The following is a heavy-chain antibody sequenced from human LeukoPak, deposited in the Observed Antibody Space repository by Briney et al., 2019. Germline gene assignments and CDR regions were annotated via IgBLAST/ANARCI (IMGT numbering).Heavy chain of an antibody. CDR2: ISSSGSTI. CDR3: ARGRDYYDSSGYISNYGMDV. J-gene: IGHJ6*02. V-gene: IGHV3-48*03. D-gene: IGHD3-22*01. CDR1: GFTFSSFA. Sequence: GGSLRLSCAASGFTFSSFAMRWVRQAPGKGLEWVSYISSSGSTIYYADSVKGRFTISRDNAKNSLYLQMNSLRAEDTAVYYCARGRDYYDSSGYISNYGMDVWGQGTTVTVSS.